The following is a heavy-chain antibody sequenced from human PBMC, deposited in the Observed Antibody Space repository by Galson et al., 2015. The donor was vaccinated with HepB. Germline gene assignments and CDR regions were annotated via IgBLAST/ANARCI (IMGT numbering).Heavy chain of an antibody. J-gene: IGHJ6*02. D-gene: IGHD3-3*01. Sequence: SLRLSCAASGFTFSRYGMHWVRQAPGKGLEWVAVIWYDGSNKYYADSVKGRFTISRDNSKNTLYLQMNSLRAEDTAVYYCANTYYDFWSGSYYYGMDVWGQGTTVTVSS. CDR3: ANTYYDFWSGSYYYGMDV. CDR1: GFTFSRYG. V-gene: IGHV3-33*06. CDR2: IWYDGSNK.